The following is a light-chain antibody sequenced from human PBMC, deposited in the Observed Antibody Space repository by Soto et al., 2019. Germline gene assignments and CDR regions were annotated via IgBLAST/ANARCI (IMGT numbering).Light chain of an antibody. CDR1: SSDVGVYNF. J-gene: IGLJ1*01. Sequence: QSVLTQPASVSGSPGQSITISCTGTSSDVGVYNFVSWYQQHPGKAPKLIIYDVNNRPSGVSHRFSGSKSGNTASLTISGLQAEDEADYYCSSYTSSSTRVFGTGTKLTVL. V-gene: IGLV2-14*01. CDR3: SSYTSSSTRV. CDR2: DVN.